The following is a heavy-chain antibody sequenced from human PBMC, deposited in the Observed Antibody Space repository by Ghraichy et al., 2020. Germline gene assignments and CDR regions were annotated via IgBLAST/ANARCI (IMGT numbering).Heavy chain of an antibody. CDR3: ARATRDSSGYLPFDY. CDR2: ISSSSIYI. V-gene: IGHV3-21*01. CDR1: GFTFSSYS. J-gene: IGHJ4*02. D-gene: IGHD3-22*01. Sequence: GGSLRLSCAASGFTFSSYSMNWVRQAPGKGLEWVSSISSSSIYIHYADSVKGRFTISRDNAKNSLYLQMNSLRADDTAVYYCARATRDSSGYLPFDYWGQGTLVTVSS.